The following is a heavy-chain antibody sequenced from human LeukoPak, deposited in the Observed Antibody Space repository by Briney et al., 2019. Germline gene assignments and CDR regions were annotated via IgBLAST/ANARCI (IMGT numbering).Heavy chain of an antibody. J-gene: IGHJ5*02. Sequence: AESLSLSCAVSGFTFDNYSMSWVRQAAGKGLEWVCLISRDGGTTYYAAFVKGRFTISRDNSKNSLYLQMNSLRTEDAALYYCAKDHAPYCSSTSCYTNNWFDPWGQGTLVTVSS. CDR3: AKDHAPYCSSTSCYTNNWFDP. CDR1: GFTFDNYS. D-gene: IGHD2-2*02. V-gene: IGHV3-43*01. CDR2: ISRDGGTT.